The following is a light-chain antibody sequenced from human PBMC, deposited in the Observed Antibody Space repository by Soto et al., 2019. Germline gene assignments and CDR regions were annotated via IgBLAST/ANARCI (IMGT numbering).Light chain of an antibody. Sequence: QSVLTQKPSASATPGQRVSISCSGSNSNIGENSVTWYQQFPGAAPKVLMYSDDQRPSGVPDRFSASKSGTSASLAISGLQAEDAADYYCAAWDDNRDGWVFGGGTKVTVL. CDR1: NSNIGENS. J-gene: IGLJ3*02. CDR2: SDD. V-gene: IGLV1-44*01. CDR3: AAWDDNRDGWV.